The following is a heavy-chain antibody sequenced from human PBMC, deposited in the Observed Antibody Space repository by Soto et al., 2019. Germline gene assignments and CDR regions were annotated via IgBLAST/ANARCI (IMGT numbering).Heavy chain of an antibody. J-gene: IGHJ3*02. CDR2: INSDGSST. CDR3: AREWGHYYDSSGYYFYDAFDI. CDR1: GFTFSSYW. Sequence: EVQLVESGGGLVQPGGSLRLSCAASGFTFSSYWMHWVRQAPGKGLVWVSRINSDGSSTGYADSVKGRFTISRDNAKNTLYLQMNSLRAEDTAVYYCAREWGHYYDSSGYYFYDAFDIWGQGTMVTVSS. D-gene: IGHD3-22*01. V-gene: IGHV3-74*01.